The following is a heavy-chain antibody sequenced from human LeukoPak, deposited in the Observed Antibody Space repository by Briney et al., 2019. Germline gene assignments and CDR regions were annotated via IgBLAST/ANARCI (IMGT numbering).Heavy chain of an antibody. CDR3: ARTDLGNVAFDY. D-gene: IGHD2-2*03. CDR2: IIPIFGTA. V-gene: IGHV1-69*13. J-gene: IGHJ4*02. CDR1: GGTFSSYA. Sequence: SVKVSCKASGGTFSSYAISWVRQAPGQRLEWMGGIIPIFGTANYAQKFQGRVTITADESTSTAYMELSSLRSEDTAVYYCARTDLGNVAFDYWGQGTLVTVSS.